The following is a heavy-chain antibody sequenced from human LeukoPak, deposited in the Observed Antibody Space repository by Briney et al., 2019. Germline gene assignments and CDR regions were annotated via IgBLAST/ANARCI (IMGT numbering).Heavy chain of an antibody. V-gene: IGHV3-48*01. CDR1: GFTFSSYS. D-gene: IGHD5-18*01. CDR3: ARDARYSYGLCDY. Sequence: TGGSLRLSCAASGFTFSSYSMNWVRQAPGKGLEWVSYISSSSSTIYYADSVKGRFTISRDNAKNSLYLQMNSLRAEDTAVYYCARDARYSYGLCDYWGQGTLVTVSS. J-gene: IGHJ4*02. CDR2: ISSSSSTI.